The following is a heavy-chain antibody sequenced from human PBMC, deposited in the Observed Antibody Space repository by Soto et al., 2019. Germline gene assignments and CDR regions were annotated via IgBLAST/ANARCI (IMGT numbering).Heavy chain of an antibody. Sequence: GGSLRLSCAASGFTFSSYSMSGVRQAPGKGLEWVAHITASGGTTYYADSVKGRFTISRDTSRSTLYLQMNSLRAEDTALYYCAKCMQAYWNYDAHHIWGQGTMGHRLL. CDR3: AKCMQAYWNYDAHHI. J-gene: IGHJ3*02. CDR2: ITASGGTT. D-gene: IGHD1-7*01. V-gene: IGHV3-23*01. CDR1: GFTFSSYS.